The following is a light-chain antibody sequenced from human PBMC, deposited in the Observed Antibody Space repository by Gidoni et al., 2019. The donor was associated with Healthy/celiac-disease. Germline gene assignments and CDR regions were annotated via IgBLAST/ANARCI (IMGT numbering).Light chain of an antibody. J-gene: IGKJ5*01. V-gene: IGKV1-27*01. CDR1: QGISNY. CDR3: QKYNSDPIT. Sequence: DIQMTQSPSSLSASVGDRVTITRRARQGISNYLAWYQQKPGKVPKLLIYAASTLQSGVPSRFSGSGSGTDFTLTISSLQPEDVATYYCQKYNSDPITFGQGTRLEIK. CDR2: AAS.